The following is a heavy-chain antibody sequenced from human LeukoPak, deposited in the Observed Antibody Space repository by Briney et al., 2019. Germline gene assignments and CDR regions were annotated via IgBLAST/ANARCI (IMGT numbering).Heavy chain of an antibody. Sequence: PSETLSLTCSVSGSSISSGYYWGWIRQPPGKGLEWIGSIHQSGNTYFNPSLRSRVTISVDTSKNQFSLKQSSVTAADTAVYYCARHEGGIAVAGLDYWGQGTLVTVSS. CDR1: GSSISSGYY. CDR2: IHQSGNT. D-gene: IGHD6-19*01. V-gene: IGHV4-38-2*01. J-gene: IGHJ4*02. CDR3: ARHEGGIAVAGLDY.